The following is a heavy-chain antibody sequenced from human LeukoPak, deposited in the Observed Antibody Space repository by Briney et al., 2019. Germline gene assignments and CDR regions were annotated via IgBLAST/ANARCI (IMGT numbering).Heavy chain of an antibody. Sequence: GESLKISCKGSGYSFTSYWIGWVRQMPGKGLEWMGIIYPGDSDTRYSPSFQGQVTISADKSISTAYLQWSSLKASDTAMYYCARHILTAGATTAFDYWGQGTLVTVSS. CDR2: IYPGDSDT. D-gene: IGHD1-26*01. CDR1: GYSFTSYW. V-gene: IGHV5-51*01. J-gene: IGHJ4*02. CDR3: ARHILTAGATTAFDY.